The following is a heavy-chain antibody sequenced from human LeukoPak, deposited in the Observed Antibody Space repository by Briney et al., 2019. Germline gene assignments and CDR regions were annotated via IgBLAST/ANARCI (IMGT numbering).Heavy chain of an antibody. V-gene: IGHV4-4*07. CDR3: ARDSYDFWSGDAFDI. CDR1: GGSISSYY. D-gene: IGHD3-3*01. CDR2: IYTSGST. Sequence: SETLSLTCTVSGGSISSYYWSWIRQPAGKGLEWIGRIYTSGSTNYNPSLKSRVTMSVDTSKNQFSLKLSSVTAADTAVNYCARDSYDFWSGDAFDIWGQGTMVTVSS. J-gene: IGHJ3*02.